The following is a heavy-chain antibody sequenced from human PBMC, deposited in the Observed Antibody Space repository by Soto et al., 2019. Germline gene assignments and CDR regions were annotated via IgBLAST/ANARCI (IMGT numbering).Heavy chain of an antibody. J-gene: IGHJ6*02. CDR2: IIPLFGTT. CDR3: AAALGFGKLSVV. V-gene: IGHV1-69*05. D-gene: IGHD3-10*01. Sequence: SCVEVRRPGSSGKVSCKASGDTFKNCVISWVRQAPGQGLEWMGGIIPLFGTTDFAQRLQGRLTITTDEATTTAYMELSRLRSEDTATYYCAAALGFGKLSVVWGQGTTVIVSS. CDR1: GDTFKNCV.